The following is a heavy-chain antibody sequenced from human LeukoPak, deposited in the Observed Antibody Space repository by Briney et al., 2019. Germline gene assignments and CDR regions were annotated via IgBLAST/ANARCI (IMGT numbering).Heavy chain of an antibody. CDR3: ARETAYGISRPIEY. V-gene: IGHV3-30*03. CDR2: ISYDGRNT. CDR1: GFTFSSYW. Sequence: PGGSLRLSCAASGFTFSSYWMHWVRQAPGKGLEWVAYISYDGRNTNYAGSVKGRFTSSRDTSRNTVNLQMSSLRPEDTAVYYCARETAYGISRPIEYWGQGTLVTVSS. J-gene: IGHJ4*02. D-gene: IGHD6-13*01.